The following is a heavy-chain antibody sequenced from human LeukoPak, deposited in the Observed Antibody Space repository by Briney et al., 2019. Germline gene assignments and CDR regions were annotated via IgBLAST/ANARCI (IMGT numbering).Heavy chain of an antibody. CDR1: GGSISSYY. CDR3: ARERSGYDPYYFDY. CDR2: IYYSGST. Sequence: SETLSLTCTVSGGSISSYYWSWIRQPPGKGLEWIGYIYYSGSTNYNPSLKSRVTISVVTSKNQFSLKLSSVTAADTAVYYCARERSGYDPYYFDYWGQGTLVTVSS. V-gene: IGHV4-59*01. J-gene: IGHJ4*02. D-gene: IGHD5-12*01.